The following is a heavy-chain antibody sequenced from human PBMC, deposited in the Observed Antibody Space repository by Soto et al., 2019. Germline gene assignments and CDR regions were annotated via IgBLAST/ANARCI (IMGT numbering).Heavy chain of an antibody. CDR1: GYTFTSYD. CDR2: MNPNSGNT. J-gene: IGHJ6*03. V-gene: IGHV1-8*01. D-gene: IGHD3-3*01. CDR3: AREGLLSDFWADYYYYYYMDV. Sequence: ASVKVSCKASGYTFTSYDINWVRQATGQGLEWMGWMNPNSGNTGYAQKFQGRVTMTRNTSISTAYMELSSLRSEDTAVYYCAREGLLSDFWADYYYYYYMDVWGKGTTVTVSS.